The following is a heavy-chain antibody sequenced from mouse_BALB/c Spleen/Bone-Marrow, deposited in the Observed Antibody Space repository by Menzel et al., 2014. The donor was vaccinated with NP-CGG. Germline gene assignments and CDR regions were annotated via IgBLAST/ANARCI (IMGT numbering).Heavy chain of an antibody. Sequence: QVQLKHSWAELARPGASVKMSCKASGYTFTSYTMHWVKQRPGQGLEWIGYINPSSGYTNYNQKFKDKATLTADKSSSTAYMQLSSLTSEDSAVYYCARWANWDGFAYWGQGTLVTVSA. CDR1: GYTFTSYT. D-gene: IGHD4-1*02. V-gene: IGHV1-4*01. J-gene: IGHJ3*01. CDR3: ARWANWDGFAY. CDR2: INPSSGYT.